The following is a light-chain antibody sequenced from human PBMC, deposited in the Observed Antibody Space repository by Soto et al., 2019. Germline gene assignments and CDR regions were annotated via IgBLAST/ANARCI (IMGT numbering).Light chain of an antibody. CDR1: SSDVGGYSY. CDR2: DVS. Sequence: QSVLTHPASVSGSPGQSIAISCTGTSSDVGGYSYVSWYQQQPCKAPKLVISDVSNRPSGVSDRFSGSKSGNTASLTISGLQTEDEADYYCASYTTSSTYVFGTGTKLTVL. CDR3: ASYTTSSTYV. J-gene: IGLJ1*01. V-gene: IGLV2-14*01.